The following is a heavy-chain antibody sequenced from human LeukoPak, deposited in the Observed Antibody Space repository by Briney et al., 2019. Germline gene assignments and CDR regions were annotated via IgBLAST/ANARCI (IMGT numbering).Heavy chain of an antibody. V-gene: IGHV4-39*07. CDR2: IYYSGST. CDR1: GGSISSSSYY. CDR3: ARGGSDYYGSSGYTFDY. D-gene: IGHD3-22*01. J-gene: IGHJ4*02. Sequence: SETLSLTCTVSGGSISSSSYYWGWIRQPPGKGLEWIGSIYYSGSTYYNPSLKSRVTISVDTSKNQFSLKLSSVTAADTAVYYCARGGSDYYGSSGYTFDYWGQGTLVTVSS.